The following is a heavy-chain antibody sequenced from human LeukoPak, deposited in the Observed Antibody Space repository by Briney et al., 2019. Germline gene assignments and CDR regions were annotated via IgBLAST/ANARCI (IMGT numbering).Heavy chain of an antibody. CDR1: GGSFSGYY. CDR3: ARLPDYYDSSGYYVDDY. CDR2: INHSGST. Sequence: SETLSLTCAVYGGSFSGYYWSWIRQPPGKGLEWIGEINHSGSTNYNPSLKSRVTISVDTSKNQFSLKLSSVTAADTAVYYCARLPDYYDSSGYYVDDYWGQEPWSPSPQ. J-gene: IGHJ4*01. D-gene: IGHD3-22*01. V-gene: IGHV4-34*01.